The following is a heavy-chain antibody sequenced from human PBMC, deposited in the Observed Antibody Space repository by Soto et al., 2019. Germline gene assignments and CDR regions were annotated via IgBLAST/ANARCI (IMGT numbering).Heavy chain of an antibody. CDR2: INHSGRT. D-gene: IGHD3-10*01. CDR3: ARDRAHYYGSGSYTFDI. CDR1: GGCFSGYY. J-gene: IGHJ3*02. V-gene: IGHV4-34*01. Sequence: QVQLQQRGAGLLKPSETLSLTCAAYGGCFSGYYWRWIRQPPGKGLEWIGEINHSGRTNYNPSLKSRVTISVDTSKNQFSLKLSSVTAADTAVYYCARDRAHYYGSGSYTFDIWGQGTMVTVSS.